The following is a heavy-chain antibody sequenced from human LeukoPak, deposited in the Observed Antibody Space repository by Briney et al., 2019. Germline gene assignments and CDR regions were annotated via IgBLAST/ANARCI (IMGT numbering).Heavy chain of an antibody. Sequence: ASVKVSCKASGYXFTSYYIHWVRQAPGQGLKWMAIINPSGGSTSYAQKFQGRVTMTRDTSASTVYMELYSLRSEDTAVYYCARGHSSGYYTGPLDYWGQGILVTVSS. CDR1: GYXFTSYY. D-gene: IGHD3-22*01. V-gene: IGHV1-46*01. CDR3: ARGHSSGYYTGPLDY. J-gene: IGHJ4*02. CDR2: INPSGGST.